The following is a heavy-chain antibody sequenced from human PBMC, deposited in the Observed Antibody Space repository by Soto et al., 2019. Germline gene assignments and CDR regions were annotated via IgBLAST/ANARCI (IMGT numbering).Heavy chain of an antibody. J-gene: IGHJ4*02. CDR1: GFTFSSYW. CDR2: INSDGSST. V-gene: IGHV3-74*01. CDR3: ASWGPAGRIRVTEEFDF. D-gene: IGHD3-16*01. Sequence: PGGSLRLSCAASGFTFSSYWMHWVRQAPGKGLVWVSRINSDGSSTSYADSVKGRFTISRDNAKNTLYLQMNSLRAEDTAVYYRASWGPAGRIRVTEEFDFWGQGILVTVSS.